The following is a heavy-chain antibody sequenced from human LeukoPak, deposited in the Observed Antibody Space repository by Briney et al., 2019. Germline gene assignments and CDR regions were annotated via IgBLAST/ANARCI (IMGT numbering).Heavy chain of an antibody. CDR2: ISGSSATT. CDR1: GFTFSTYA. J-gene: IGHJ6*04. D-gene: IGHD2-15*01. CDR3: ARYCTGGSCFFQYGMDV. V-gene: IGHV3-23*01. Sequence: GGSLRLSCAASGFTFSTYAMTWVRQAPGKGLEWVSAISGSSATTYYADSVKGRFTISRDNSKNTLFLQMNSLSAEDTAIYYCARYCTGGSCFFQYGMDVWGKGTTVTVSS.